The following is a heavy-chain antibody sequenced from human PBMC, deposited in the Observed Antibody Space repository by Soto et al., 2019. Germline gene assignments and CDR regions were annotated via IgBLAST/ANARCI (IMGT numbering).Heavy chain of an antibody. V-gene: IGHV3-23*01. CDR3: AKVFGEYEFDDFEN. CDR2: ISGSGGST. CDR1: GFTFSSYA. J-gene: IGHJ3*02. Sequence: GGSLRLSCAASGFTFSSYAMSWVRQAPGKGLEWVSAISGSGGSTYYADSVKGRFTISRDKSKNTLYLQMNSLKAEDTGVYYCAKVFGEYEFDDFENWDQGPMVTVTS. D-gene: IGHD3-3*01.